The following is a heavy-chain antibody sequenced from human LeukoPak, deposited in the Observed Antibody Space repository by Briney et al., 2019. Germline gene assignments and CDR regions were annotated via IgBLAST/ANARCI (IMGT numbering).Heavy chain of an antibody. CDR2: IKQDGSEK. D-gene: IGHD3-10*01. Sequence: PGGSLRLSCSASGFTFSRYWMTWVRQAPGKALEWVANIKQDGSEKYYVDSVKGRFTISRDNAKNSLYLQMNSLRAEDTAVYYCARDLGYYYGSGILDYWGQGTLVTVSS. J-gene: IGHJ4*02. CDR1: GFTFSRYW. CDR3: ARDLGYYYGSGILDY. V-gene: IGHV3-7*01.